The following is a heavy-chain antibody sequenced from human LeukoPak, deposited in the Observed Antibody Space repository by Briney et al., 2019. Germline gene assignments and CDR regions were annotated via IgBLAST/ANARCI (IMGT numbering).Heavy chain of an antibody. CDR3: ARAPNVRFLEWLFDYYGMDV. CDR1: GYTFTSYD. V-gene: IGHV1-8*01. J-gene: IGHJ6*02. CDR2: MNPNSGNT. Sequence: WASVKVSCKASGYTFTSYDINWVRQATGQGLEWMGWMNPNSGNTGYAQKFQGRVTMTRNTSISTAYMGLSSLRSEDTAVYYCARAPNVRFLEWLFDYYGMDVWGQGTTVTVSS. D-gene: IGHD3-3*01.